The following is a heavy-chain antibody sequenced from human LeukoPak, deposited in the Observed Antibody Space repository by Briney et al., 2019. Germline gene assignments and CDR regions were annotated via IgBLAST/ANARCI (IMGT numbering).Heavy chain of an antibody. D-gene: IGHD3-10*01. CDR1: GGSISSGGYY. J-gene: IGHJ6*02. V-gene: IGHV4-31*03. Sequence: PSQTLSLTCTVSGGSISSGGYYWIWLRPPPGKGLVGTGYIYYSGNTYYTLSLKSRVTISVDTSKNQFSLKLRSVTAADTAVYYCARDRQRTMVRGLKAGYYGMDVWGQGTTVTASS. CDR3: ARDRQRTMVRGLKAGYYGMDV. CDR2: IYYSGNT.